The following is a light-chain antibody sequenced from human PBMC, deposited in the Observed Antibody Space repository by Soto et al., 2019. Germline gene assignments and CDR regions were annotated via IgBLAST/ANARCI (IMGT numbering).Light chain of an antibody. V-gene: IGKV3D-15*01. J-gene: IGKJ3*01. CDR2: GAS. Sequence: EIVMTQSPATLSVSPGERATLSCRASQNVSSNLAWYQQKPCQVPRLLIYGASTRATGIPARFSGSGSGTEFPLTISSLQSADFAVYYCQQYNNWPFTFGPGTKVDIK. CDR1: QNVSSN. CDR3: QQYNNWPFT.